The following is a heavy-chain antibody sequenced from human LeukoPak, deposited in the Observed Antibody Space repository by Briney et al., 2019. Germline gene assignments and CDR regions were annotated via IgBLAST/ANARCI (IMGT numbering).Heavy chain of an antibody. J-gene: IGHJ4*02. Sequence: SVKVSCKASGGTFSSYAISWVRHAPRHGLEWVGRIIPILGITNYGQKFQGRVTITADKSTSTASLELSSLRSEDTAVYYCARAGIVGATVDYWGQGTLVTVSS. CDR3: ARAGIVGATVDY. CDR2: IIPILGIT. V-gene: IGHV1-69*04. CDR1: GGTFSSYA. D-gene: IGHD1-26*01.